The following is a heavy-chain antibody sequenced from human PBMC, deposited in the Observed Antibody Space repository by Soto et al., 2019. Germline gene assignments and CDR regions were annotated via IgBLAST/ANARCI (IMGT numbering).Heavy chain of an antibody. J-gene: IGHJ6*02. CDR1: GYTFTSYG. V-gene: IGHV1-18*01. Sequence: ASVKVSCKASGYTFTSYGISWVRQAPGQGLEWMGWISAYNGNTNYAQKLQGRVTMTTDTSTSTAYMELRSLRSDDTAVYYCARGGYCSGGSCYSYYGMDVWGQGTTVTVSS. CDR2: ISAYNGNT. D-gene: IGHD2-15*01. CDR3: ARGGYCSGGSCYSYYGMDV.